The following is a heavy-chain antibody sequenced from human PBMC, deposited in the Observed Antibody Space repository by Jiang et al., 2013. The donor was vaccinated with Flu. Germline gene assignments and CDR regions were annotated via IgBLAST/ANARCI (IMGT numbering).Heavy chain of an antibody. V-gene: IGHV5-51*01. J-gene: IGHJ4*02. CDR1: GYTFTSYW. Sequence: GAEVKKPGESLKISCKGSGYTFTSYWIGWVRQMPGKGLEWMGIIYPGDSDTRYSPSFQGQVAISADKSFSTAYLQWSSLKASDTAMYYCARGSEYYYDSSGHPPDYWGQGTLVTVSS. CDR3: ARGSEYYYDSSGHPPDY. D-gene: IGHD3-22*01. CDR2: IYPGDSDT.